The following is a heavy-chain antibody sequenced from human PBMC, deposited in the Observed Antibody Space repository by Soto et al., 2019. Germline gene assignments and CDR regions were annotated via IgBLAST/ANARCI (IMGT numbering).Heavy chain of an antibody. Sequence: ASVKVSCKXSGGTFSSYAISWVRQAPGQGLEWMGGIIPIFGTANYAQKFQGRVTITADESTSTAYMELSSLRSEDTAVYYCAVVTGPYYYGMDVWGQGTTVTVSS. V-gene: IGHV1-69*13. CDR2: IIPIFGTA. CDR3: AVVTGPYYYGMDV. CDR1: GGTFSSYA. J-gene: IGHJ6*02. D-gene: IGHD1-20*01.